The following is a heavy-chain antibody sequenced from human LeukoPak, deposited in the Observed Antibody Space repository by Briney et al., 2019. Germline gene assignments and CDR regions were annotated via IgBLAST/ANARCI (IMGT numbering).Heavy chain of an antibody. J-gene: IGHJ4*02. Sequence: SVKVSCKASGFTFTSSAMQWVRQARGQRLEWIGWIVVGSGNTNYAQKFQERVTITRDMSTSTAYMELSSLRSEDTAVYYCAALGGMTTVTPFDYWGQGTLVTVSS. D-gene: IGHD4-11*01. CDR2: IVVGSGNT. V-gene: IGHV1-58*02. CDR1: GFTFTSSA. CDR3: AALGGMTTVTPFDY.